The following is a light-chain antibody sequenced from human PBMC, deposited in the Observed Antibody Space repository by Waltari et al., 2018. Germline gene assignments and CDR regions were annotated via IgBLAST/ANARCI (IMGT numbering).Light chain of an antibody. CDR1: QSVSSSF. V-gene: IGKV3-20*01. CDR3: QQYGSARYT. Sequence: EIVLTQSPGTLSLSPGARATLPSRTSQSVSSSFLVWYQLKPGQAPRHLIFGASSRATGIPDRFSVSGSGTDFNLSITRLEPEDFAVYYGQQYGSARYTFGQGTKLAIK. J-gene: IGKJ2*01. CDR2: GAS.